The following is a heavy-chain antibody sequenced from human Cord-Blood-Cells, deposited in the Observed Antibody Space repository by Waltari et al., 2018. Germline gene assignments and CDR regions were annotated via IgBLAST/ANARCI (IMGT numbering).Heavy chain of an antibody. CDR3: ARPSLTVTGDY. CDR1: GYSISSGYY. V-gene: IGHV4-38-2*02. J-gene: IGHJ4*02. CDR2: IYHSGST. Sequence: QVQLQESGPGLVKPSETLSLTCTVSGYSISSGYYWGWIRQPPGKGLEWIGSIYHSGSTYYSPSLKSRVTISVDTSKNQFSLKRSSVTAADTAVYYCARPSLTVTGDYWGQGTLVTVSS. D-gene: IGHD4-4*01.